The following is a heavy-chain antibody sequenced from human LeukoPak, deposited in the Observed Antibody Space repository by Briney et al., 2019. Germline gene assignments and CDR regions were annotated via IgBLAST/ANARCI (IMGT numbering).Heavy chain of an antibody. D-gene: IGHD6-19*01. Sequence: GGSLRLSCAASGFTFSSYSMNWVRQAPGKGLEWVSSISSSSSYIYYADSVKGRFTISRDNAKNSLYLQINSLRAEDTAVYYCARVGVRYSSGGTFDYWGQGTLVTVSS. J-gene: IGHJ4*02. CDR2: ISSSSSYI. CDR3: ARVGVRYSSGGTFDY. V-gene: IGHV3-21*01. CDR1: GFTFSSYS.